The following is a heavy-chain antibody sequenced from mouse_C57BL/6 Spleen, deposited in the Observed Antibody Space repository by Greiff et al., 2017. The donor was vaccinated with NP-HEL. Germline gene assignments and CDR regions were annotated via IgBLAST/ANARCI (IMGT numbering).Heavy chain of an antibody. CDR2: FYPGSGSI. CDR3: ARHEGGVYDGYYPFDY. V-gene: IGHV1-62-2*01. D-gene: IGHD2-3*01. CDR1: GYTFTEYT. J-gene: IGHJ2*01. Sequence: VQLKQSGAELVKPGASVKLSCKASGYTFTEYTIHWVKQRSGQGLEWIGWFYPGSGSIKYNEKFKDKATLTADKSSSTVYMELSRLTSEDSAVYFCARHEGGVYDGYYPFDYWGQGTTLTVSS.